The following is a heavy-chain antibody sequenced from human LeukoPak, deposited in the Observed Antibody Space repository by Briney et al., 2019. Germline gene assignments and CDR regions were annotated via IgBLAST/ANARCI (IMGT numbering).Heavy chain of an antibody. CDR3: AKLAPVNFWSGYHH. J-gene: IGHJ4*02. CDR1: GFTFSSYA. D-gene: IGHD3-3*01. Sequence: PGGSLRLSCAASGFTFSSYAMSWVRQAPGKGLEWVSAISGSGGSTYYADSVKGRSTISRDNSENTLYLQMNSLRAEDTAVYYCAKLAPVNFWSGYHHWGQGTLVTVSS. CDR2: ISGSGGST. V-gene: IGHV3-23*01.